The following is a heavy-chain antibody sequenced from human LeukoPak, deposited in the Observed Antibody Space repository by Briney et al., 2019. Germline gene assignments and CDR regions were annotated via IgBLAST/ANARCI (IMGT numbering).Heavy chain of an antibody. CDR3: AKGRHDYIWGSYCLEH. V-gene: IGHV3-23*01. CDR2: INGGGNT. D-gene: IGHD3-16*01. J-gene: IGHJ4*02. Sequence: GGSLRLSCAASGFTLSDYAMSWVRQAPGKGLEWVSSINGGGNTHYADSVEGRFTISRDNSKNTLYLQMQSLRVEDTAVYYCAKGRHDYIWGSYCLEHWGQGTLVTVSS. CDR1: GFTLSDYA.